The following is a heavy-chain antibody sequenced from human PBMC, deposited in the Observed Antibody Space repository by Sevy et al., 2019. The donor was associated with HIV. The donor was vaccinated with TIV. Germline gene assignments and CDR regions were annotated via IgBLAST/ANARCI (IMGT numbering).Heavy chain of an antibody. D-gene: IGHD1-26*01. CDR2: IVVGSGNT. CDR3: AAASMGSGNPTPDYYGMDV. Sequence: ASVKVSCKASGFTFTSSAVQWVRQARGQRLEWTGWIVVGSGNTNYAQKFQERVTITRDMSTSTAYMELSSLRSEDTAEYYCAAASMGSGNPTPDYYGMDVWGQGTTVTVSS. V-gene: IGHV1-58*01. J-gene: IGHJ6*02. CDR1: GFTFTSSA.